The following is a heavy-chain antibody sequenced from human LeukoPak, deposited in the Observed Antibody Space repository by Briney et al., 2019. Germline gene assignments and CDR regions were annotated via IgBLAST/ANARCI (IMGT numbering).Heavy chain of an antibody. D-gene: IGHD2-2*01. CDR1: GFTFSNAW. CDR3: TTVFLYCSSTSCSRLRYYFDY. CDR2: IKSKTDGGTT. J-gene: IGHJ4*02. Sequence: GGSLRLSCAASGFTFSNAWMSWVRLAPGKGLEWVGRIKSKTDGGTTDYAAPVKGSFTISRDDSKNTLYLQMNSLKTEDTAVYYCTTVFLYCSSTSCSRLRYYFDYWGQGTLVTVSS. V-gene: IGHV3-15*01.